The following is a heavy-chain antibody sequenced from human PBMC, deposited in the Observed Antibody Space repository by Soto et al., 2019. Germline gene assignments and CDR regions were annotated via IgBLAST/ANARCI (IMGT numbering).Heavy chain of an antibody. CDR1: GYTFTSYY. CDR2: INPSGGST. J-gene: IGHJ6*02. D-gene: IGHD3-3*02. V-gene: IGHV1-46*01. CDR3: ARDRNPIFGVVIEDRYYYYGLDV. Sequence: ASVKVSCKASGYTFTSYYMHWVRQAPGQGLEWMGIINPSGGSTSYAQKFQGRVTMTRDTSTSTVYMDLSSLRSEDTAVYYCARDRNPIFGVVIEDRYYYYGLDVWGQGTTVTVSS.